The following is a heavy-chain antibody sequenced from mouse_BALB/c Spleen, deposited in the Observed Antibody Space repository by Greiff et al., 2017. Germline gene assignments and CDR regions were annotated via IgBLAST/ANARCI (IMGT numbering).Heavy chain of an antibody. D-gene: IGHD1-1*01. CDR3: ARAGSSLAY. Sequence: QVQLQQSGAELMKPGASVKISCKATGYTFSSYWIEWVKQRPGHGLEWIGEILPGSGSTNYNEKFKGKATFTADTSSNTAYMQLSSLTSEDSAVYYCARAGSSLAYWGQGTLVTVSA. J-gene: IGHJ3*01. V-gene: IGHV1-9*01. CDR1: GYTFSSYW. CDR2: ILPGSGST.